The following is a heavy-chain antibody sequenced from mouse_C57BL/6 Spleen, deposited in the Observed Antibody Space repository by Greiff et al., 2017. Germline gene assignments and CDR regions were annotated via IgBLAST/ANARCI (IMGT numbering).Heavy chain of an antibody. CDR2: IDPEDGET. Sequence: VQLKESGAELVKPGASVKLSCTASGFNIKDYYMHWVKQRTEQGLEWIGRIDPEDGETKYAPKFQGKATITADTSSNTAYLQLSSLTSEDTAVYYCARSLSRGNYRLDYWGQGTTLTVSS. J-gene: IGHJ2*01. D-gene: IGHD2-1*01. CDR3: ARSLSRGNYRLDY. CDR1: GFNIKDYY. V-gene: IGHV14-2*01.